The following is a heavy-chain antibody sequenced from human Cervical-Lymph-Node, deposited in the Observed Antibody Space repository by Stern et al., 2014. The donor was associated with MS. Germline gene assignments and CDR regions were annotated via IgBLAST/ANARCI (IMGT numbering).Heavy chain of an antibody. CDR2: IKQDGSEK. J-gene: IGHJ4*02. V-gene: IGHV3-7*04. CDR1: GFTFSSYW. Sequence: EVQLVESWEGLVQPGGSLRLSCAASGFTFSSYWMSWVRQAPGQGLEWGANIKQDGSEKSYGYSMKGRFTISRDNAKNSLYLQMHSLRGEDTAVYYCVRGSRSWFPLYYFDYWGQGTQVTVSS. CDR3: VRGSRSWFPLYYFDY. D-gene: IGHD6-13*01.